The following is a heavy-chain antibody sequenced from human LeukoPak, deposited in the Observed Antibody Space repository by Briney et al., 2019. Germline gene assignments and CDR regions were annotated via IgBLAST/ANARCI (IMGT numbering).Heavy chain of an antibody. D-gene: IGHD6-19*01. CDR1: GGTFISYA. CDR3: AISGWYYLDY. CDR2: IIPIFGTA. J-gene: IGHJ4*02. Sequence: SVKVSCKASGGTFISYAISWVRQAPGQGLEWMGRIIPIFGTANYAQKFQGRVTITTDESTSTAYMELSSLRSEDTAVYYCAISGWYYLDYWGQGTLVTVSS. V-gene: IGHV1-69*05.